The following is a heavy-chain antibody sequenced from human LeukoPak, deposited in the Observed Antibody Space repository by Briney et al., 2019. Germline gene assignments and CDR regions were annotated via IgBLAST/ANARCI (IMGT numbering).Heavy chain of an antibody. V-gene: IGHV3-48*01. CDR3: ARESLGGGDDAFDI. Sequence: GGSLRLSCAASGFTFSSYSMNWVRQAPGKGLERVSYISTSSSTIHYADSVKGRFTISRDNAKNSLYLQMNSLRAEDTAVYYCARESLGGGDDAFDIWGQGTMVTVSS. J-gene: IGHJ3*02. CDR2: ISTSSSTI. D-gene: IGHD2-21*01. CDR1: GFTFSSYS.